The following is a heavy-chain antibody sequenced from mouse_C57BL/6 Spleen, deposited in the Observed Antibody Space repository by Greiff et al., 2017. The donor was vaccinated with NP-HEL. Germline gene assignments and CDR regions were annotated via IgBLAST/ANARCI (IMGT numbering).Heavy chain of an antibody. D-gene: IGHD1-1*01. Sequence: EVQLQQSGPGLVKPSQSLSLTCSVTGYSITSGYYWNWIRQFPGNKLEWMGYISYDGSNNYNPSLKNRISITRDTSKNQFFLKLNSVTTEDTATYYCAYYGSSYAYYFDCWGQGTTLTVSS. CDR1: GYSITSGYY. J-gene: IGHJ2*01. CDR2: ISYDGSN. V-gene: IGHV3-6*01. CDR3: AYYGSSYAYYFDC.